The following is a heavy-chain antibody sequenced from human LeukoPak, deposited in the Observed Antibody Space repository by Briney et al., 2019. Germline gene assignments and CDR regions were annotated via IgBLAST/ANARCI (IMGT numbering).Heavy chain of an antibody. D-gene: IGHD3-10*01. CDR3: ARGEEFGEFFDY. V-gene: IGHV1-8*01. CDR1: GYTFTSYD. Sequence: ASVKVSCKASGYTFTSYDINWVRQATGQGLEWMGWMNPNSGNTGYAQKFQGRVTTTRNTSISTAYMELSSLRSEDTAVYYCARGEEFGEFFDYWGQGTLVTVSS. CDR2: MNPNSGNT. J-gene: IGHJ4*02.